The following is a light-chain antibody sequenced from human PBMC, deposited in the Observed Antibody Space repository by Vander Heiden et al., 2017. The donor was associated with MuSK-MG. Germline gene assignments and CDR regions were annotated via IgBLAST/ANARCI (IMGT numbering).Light chain of an antibody. V-gene: IGKV3-20*01. Sequence: EIVLTQSPGTLSLSPGERATLSCRASQSVSSNFLAWYQQRFGQAPRFLLYGASSRATGVPDRFSVSGSGTDFTLTISRLEPEDFAVYYCQQYGSSPYTFGQGTKLEIK. J-gene: IGKJ2*01. CDR3: QQYGSSPYT. CDR1: QSVSSNF. CDR2: GAS.